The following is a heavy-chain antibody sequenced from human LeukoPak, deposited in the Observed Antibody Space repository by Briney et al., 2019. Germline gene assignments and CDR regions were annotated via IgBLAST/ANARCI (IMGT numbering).Heavy chain of an antibody. Sequence: GGSLRLSCAASGFTFSSYWMHWVRQAPGKGLVWVSRINTDGSSTSYADSVKGRFTISRDNSKNTLYLQMNSLRAEDTAVYYCAKDEAGSSWYYFDYWGQGTLVTVSS. V-gene: IGHV3-74*01. CDR1: GFTFSSYW. CDR2: INTDGSST. CDR3: AKDEAGSSWYYFDY. J-gene: IGHJ4*02. D-gene: IGHD6-13*01.